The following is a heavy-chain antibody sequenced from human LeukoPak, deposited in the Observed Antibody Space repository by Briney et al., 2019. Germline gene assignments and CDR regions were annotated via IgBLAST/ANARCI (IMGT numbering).Heavy chain of an antibody. D-gene: IGHD4-17*01. Sequence: PGGSLRLSCAASGFTFSSYAMSWVRQAPGKGLEWVSAISGSGGSTYYADSVKGRFTISRDNSKNTLYLQMNSLRAEDTAVYYCAKDYGDYVAGPYFDYWGQGTLVTVSS. J-gene: IGHJ4*02. V-gene: IGHV3-23*01. CDR3: AKDYGDYVAGPYFDY. CDR2: ISGSGGST. CDR1: GFTFSSYA.